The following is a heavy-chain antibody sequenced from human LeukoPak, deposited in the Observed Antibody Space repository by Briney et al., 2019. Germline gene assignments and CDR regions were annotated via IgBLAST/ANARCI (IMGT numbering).Heavy chain of an antibody. CDR1: GGSFSGYY. CDR2: INHSGST. D-gene: IGHD3-10*01. Sequence: PSETLSLTCAVYGGSFSGYYWSWVRQPPGKGLEWIGEINHSGSTNYNPSLKSRVTISVDTSKNQFSLKLSSVTTADTAVYYCARAWSKRVRANPFVPWGQGTLVTVSS. CDR3: ARAWSKRVRANPFVP. V-gene: IGHV4-34*01. J-gene: IGHJ5*02.